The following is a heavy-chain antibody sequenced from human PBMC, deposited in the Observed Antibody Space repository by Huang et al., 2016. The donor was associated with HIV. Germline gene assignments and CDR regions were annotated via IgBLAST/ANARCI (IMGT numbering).Heavy chain of an antibody. V-gene: IGHV4-39*01. CDR1: GDFISSTNYY. CDR3: ASQHIGAAATWF. J-gene: IGHJ4*02. CDR2: VYQSGST. D-gene: IGHD6-13*01. Sequence: QLQLQESGPGQVKPSETLSLTCTVSGDFISSTNYYWGWLRQSPGKGLEWVGRVYQSGSTNYNPSLKSRVTLSVDTSRNQFSLRLNSVTAADTAVYYCASQHIGAAATWFWGRGTQVAVSS.